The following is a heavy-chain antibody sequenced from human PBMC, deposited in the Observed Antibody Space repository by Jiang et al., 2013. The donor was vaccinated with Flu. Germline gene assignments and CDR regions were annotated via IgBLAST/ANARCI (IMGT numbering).Heavy chain of an antibody. D-gene: IGHD3-10*01. V-gene: IGHV4-39*01. J-gene: IGHJ4*02. Sequence: GLVKPSETLSLTCTVSGGSISSSSYYWGWIRQPPGKGLEWIGSIYYSGSTYYNPSLKSRVTISVDTSKNQFSLKLSSVTAADTAVYYCARHVDKRTPMAHYYFDYWGQGTPVTVSS. CDR2: IYYSGST. CDR1: GGSISSSSYY. CDR3: ARHVDKRTPMAHYYFDY.